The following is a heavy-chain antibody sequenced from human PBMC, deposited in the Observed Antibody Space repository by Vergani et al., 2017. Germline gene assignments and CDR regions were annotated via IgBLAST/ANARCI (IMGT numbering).Heavy chain of an antibody. D-gene: IGHD6-25*01. CDR3: ARDWQRLAPGGDAFDI. J-gene: IGHJ3*02. CDR1: GFTFSSYS. CDR2: ISSSSSYI. Sequence: VQLVESGGGLVKPGGSLRLSCAASGFTFSSYSMNWVRQAPGKGLEWVSSISSSSSYIYYADSVKGRFTISRDNAKNSLYLQMNSLRAEDTAVYYCARDWQRLAPGGDAFDIWGQGTMVTVSS. V-gene: IGHV3-21*01.